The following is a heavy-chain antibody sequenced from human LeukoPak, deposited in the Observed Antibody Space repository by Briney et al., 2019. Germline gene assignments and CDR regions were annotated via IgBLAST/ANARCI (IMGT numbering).Heavy chain of an antibody. V-gene: IGHV4-59*01. J-gene: IGHJ5*02. D-gene: IGHD6-13*01. CDR3: AGGSSWYHHGFDP. CDR2: IYYSGST. CDR1: GGSISSYY. Sequence: PSETLSLTCTVSGGSISSYYWSWIRQPPGKGLESIGYIYYSGSTNYNPSLKSRVTISVDTSKNQFSLKLSSVTAADTAVYYCAGGSSWYHHGFDPWGQGTLVTVSS.